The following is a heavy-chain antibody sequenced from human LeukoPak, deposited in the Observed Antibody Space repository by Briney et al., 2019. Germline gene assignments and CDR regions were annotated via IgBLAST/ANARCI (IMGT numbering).Heavy chain of an antibody. Sequence: GASVKVSCKASGYTFTSYDINWVRQAPGQGLEWMGWMNPNSGNTVYAQKFQGRVTMTRNTSISTAYMELSSLRSEDHAVYYCARGVEGGSYYFVAFHIWGRGTMVTVSS. CDR1: GYTFTSYD. J-gene: IGHJ3*02. D-gene: IGHD1-26*01. V-gene: IGHV1-8*01. CDR3: ARGVEGGSYYFVAFHI. CDR2: MNPNSGNT.